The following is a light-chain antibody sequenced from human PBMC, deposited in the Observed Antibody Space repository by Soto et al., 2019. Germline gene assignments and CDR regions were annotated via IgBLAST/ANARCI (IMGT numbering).Light chain of an antibody. CDR1: QSVSSN. V-gene: IGKV3-15*01. CDR2: GAS. J-gene: IGKJ1*01. Sequence: EIVMTQSPATLSVSPGERATLSCRASQSVSSNLAWYQQKPGQAPRLLIYGASTRAPGIPARFSGSGSGTEFTLTISRLQSEDCAVYSCQQYNNWPPWTFGQGNKVEIK. CDR3: QQYNNWPPWT.